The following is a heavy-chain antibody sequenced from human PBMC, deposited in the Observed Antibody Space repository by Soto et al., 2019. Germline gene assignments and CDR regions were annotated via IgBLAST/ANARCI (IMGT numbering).Heavy chain of an antibody. J-gene: IGHJ3*02. CDR2: ISSSSSYT. CDR1: RFTFSDYY. V-gene: IGHV3-11*03. D-gene: IGHD3-10*01. CDR3: ARYVLLWFGELLRGDAFDI. Sequence: GGSLRLSCAASRFTFSDYYMSWIRQAPGKGLEWVSYISSSSSYTNYADSVKGRFTISRDNAKNSLYLQMNSLRAEDTAVYYCARYVLLWFGELLRGDAFDIWGQGTMVTVSS.